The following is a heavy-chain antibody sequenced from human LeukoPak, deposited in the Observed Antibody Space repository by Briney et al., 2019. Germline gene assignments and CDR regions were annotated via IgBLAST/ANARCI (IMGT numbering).Heavy chain of an antibody. CDR2: IYHGGST. V-gene: IGHV4-30-2*01. CDR1: GGSISSGGYS. Sequence: NPSETLSLTCAVSGGSISSGGYSWSWIRQPPGKGLEWIGYIYHGGSTYYNPSLKSRVTISVDRSKNQFSLKLSSVTAADTAVYYCARLIASSAVTYYFDYWGQGTLVTVSS. CDR3: ARLIASSAVTYYFDY. D-gene: IGHD4-17*01. J-gene: IGHJ4*02.